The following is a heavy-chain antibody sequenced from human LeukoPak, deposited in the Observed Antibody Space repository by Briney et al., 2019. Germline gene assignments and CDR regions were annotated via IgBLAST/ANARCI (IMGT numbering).Heavy chain of an antibody. CDR1: GFIFSSHG. J-gene: IGHJ4*02. V-gene: IGHV3-30*04. D-gene: IGHD3-22*01. Sequence: GGSLRLSCAASGFIFSSHGMHWVRQAPGKGLEWVAVIAGDGSNKDYADSVKGRFTISRDNSKDTLYLQMNSLRTEDTAVYYCAREKYYYDSSGPDYWGQGTLVTVSS. CDR2: IAGDGSNK. CDR3: AREKYYYDSSGPDY.